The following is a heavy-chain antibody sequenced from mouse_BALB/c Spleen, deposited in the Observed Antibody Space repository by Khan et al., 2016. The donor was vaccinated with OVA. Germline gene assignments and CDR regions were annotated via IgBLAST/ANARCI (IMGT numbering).Heavy chain of an antibody. CDR3: ARGGDYAMDY. J-gene: IGHJ4*01. D-gene: IGHD1-1*02. V-gene: IGHV5-17*02. CDR2: ISSGSSTI. CDR1: GFTFSSFG. Sequence: EVELVESGGGLVQPGGSRKLSCAASGFTFSSFGMHWVRQAPEKGLEWVAYISSGSSTIYYADTVKGRFTIYRDNPKNTLFLQMTSLRSEATAMYYCARGGDYAMDYWGQGTSGTVSS.